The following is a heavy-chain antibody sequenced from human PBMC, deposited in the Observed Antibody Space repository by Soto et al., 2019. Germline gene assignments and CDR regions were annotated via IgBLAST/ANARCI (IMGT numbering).Heavy chain of an antibody. CDR1: GYTFTTYG. V-gene: IGHV1-18*04. J-gene: IGHJ4*02. Sequence: QVQLVQSGAEMKKPGASVKVSCKASGYTFTTYGISWVRQAPGQGLEWMGWISAYNGNTHYAQKLQGRVTMTTDTSTRTAYVGLRSLRSDDAAVYYCARETFPTTDDSFDYWGQGTLVTVSS. D-gene: IGHD1-1*01. CDR2: ISAYNGNT. CDR3: ARETFPTTDDSFDY.